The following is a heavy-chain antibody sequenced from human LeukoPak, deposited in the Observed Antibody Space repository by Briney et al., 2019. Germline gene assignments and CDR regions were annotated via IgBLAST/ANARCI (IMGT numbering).Heavy chain of an antibody. CDR2: IRYDGSNK. CDR1: GFTFSSYG. D-gene: IGHD4-11*01. V-gene: IGHV3-30*02. J-gene: IGHJ6*03. CDR3: VKVSYSNDYYYYYYYMDV. Sequence: GGSLRLSCAASGFTFSSYGMHWVRQAPGKGLEWVAFIRYDGSNKYYADSVKGRFTISRDNSKNTLYLQMNSLRAEDTAVYYCVKVSYSNDYYYYYYYMDVWGKGTTVTVSS.